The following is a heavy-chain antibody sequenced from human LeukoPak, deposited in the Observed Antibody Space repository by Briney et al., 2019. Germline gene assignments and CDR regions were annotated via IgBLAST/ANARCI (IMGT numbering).Heavy chain of an antibody. D-gene: IGHD2-2*01. CDR3: ARDGNLGYCSSTSCLALDY. CDR2: INHSGST. V-gene: IGHV4-34*01. Sequence: PSETLSLTCAVYGGSFSGYYWSWIRQPPGKGLEWIGEINHSGSTNYNPSLKSRVTISVDTSKNQFSLKLSSVTAADTAVYYCARDGNLGYCSSTSCLALDYWGQGTLVTVSS. J-gene: IGHJ4*02. CDR1: GGSFSGYY.